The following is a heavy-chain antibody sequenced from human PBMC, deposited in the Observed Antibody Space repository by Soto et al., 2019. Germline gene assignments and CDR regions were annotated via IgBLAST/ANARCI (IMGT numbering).Heavy chain of an antibody. CDR2: IYWNDDK. J-gene: IGHJ4*02. Sequence: QITLKESGPTLVKPTQTLTLTCTFSGFSLSTSGVGVGWIRQPPGKALERLALIYWNDDKRYTPSLKSRLTITKDTSKNQVVLTMTNMDPVDTATYYCAHLEDRGYDLWSGYPNDPFFDYWGQGSLVTVSS. CDR3: AHLEDRGYDLWSGYPNDPFFDY. V-gene: IGHV2-5*01. D-gene: IGHD3-3*01. CDR1: GFSLSTSGVG.